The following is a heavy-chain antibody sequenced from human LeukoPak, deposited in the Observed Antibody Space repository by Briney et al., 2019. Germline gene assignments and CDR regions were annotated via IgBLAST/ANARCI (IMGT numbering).Heavy chain of an antibody. CDR2: INSDESRT. D-gene: IGHD4-17*01. CDR3: ARGYGDWFDP. CDR1: GFTFNSYW. V-gene: IGHV3-74*01. Sequence: GGSLRLSCAASGFTFNSYWMHWVRQAPGKGLVWVSRINSDESRTAYADFVKGRFSISRDNAKNTLYLQMNSLRAEDTAVYYCARGYGDWFDPWGQGTLVTVSS. J-gene: IGHJ5*02.